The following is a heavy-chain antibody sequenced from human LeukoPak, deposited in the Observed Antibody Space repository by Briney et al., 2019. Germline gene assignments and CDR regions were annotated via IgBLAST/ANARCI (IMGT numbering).Heavy chain of an antibody. CDR3: ARQVKRLYASDFDY. CDR2: IYYSGGT. Sequence: PSETLSLTCSVSGGSISSSSYYWGWTRQPPGKGLEWIGSIYYSGGTYYNPSLKSRVTMSVDTSKNQFSLKLSSVTAADTAVYYCARQVKRLYASDFDYWGQGTLVTVSS. V-gene: IGHV4-39*01. CDR1: GGSISSSSYY. D-gene: IGHD2-8*01. J-gene: IGHJ4*02.